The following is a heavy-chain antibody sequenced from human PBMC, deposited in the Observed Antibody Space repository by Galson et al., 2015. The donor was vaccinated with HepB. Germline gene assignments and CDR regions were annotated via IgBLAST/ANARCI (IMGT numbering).Heavy chain of an antibody. CDR3: ARVTEKESLDSSGHNSRYYAMDV. Sequence: CAISGDSVSSNSAAWNWTRQSPSRGLQWLGRTYYRSNWYNDYAESVNGRITINADTSKNQFSLHLNSVTPEDTAVYYCARVTEKESLDSSGHNSRYYAMDVWGQGTTVTVSS. CDR2: TYYRSNWYN. D-gene: IGHD3-22*01. V-gene: IGHV6-1*01. CDR1: GDSVSSNSAA. J-gene: IGHJ6*02.